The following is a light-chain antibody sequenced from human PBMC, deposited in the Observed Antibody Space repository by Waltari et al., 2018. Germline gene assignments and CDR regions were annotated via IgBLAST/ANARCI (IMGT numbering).Light chain of an antibody. J-gene: IGLJ2*01. CDR2: RND. V-gene: IGLV1-47*01. CDR3: AAWDDSLSGLVV. CDR1: SSNIVSNY. Sequence: QSVLTQPPSASGTPGQRVTIPCSGSSSNIVSNYVYWYQQLPGTAPKLLIYRNDLRPSGVPDRFSGSKSGTSASLAISGLRSEDEADYYCAAWDDSLSGLVVFGGGTKVTVL.